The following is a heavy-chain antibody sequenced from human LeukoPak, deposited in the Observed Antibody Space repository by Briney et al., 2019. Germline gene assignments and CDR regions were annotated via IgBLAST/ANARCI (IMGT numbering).Heavy chain of an antibody. CDR3: ARVRYYYYYMDV. Sequence: WIGYIYYSARTYYHPSLKSRVTISVDTSKNQFSLKLSSVTAADTAVYYCARVRYYYYYMDVWGKGTTVTVSS. CDR2: IYYSART. J-gene: IGHJ6*03. V-gene: IGHV4-30-4*01.